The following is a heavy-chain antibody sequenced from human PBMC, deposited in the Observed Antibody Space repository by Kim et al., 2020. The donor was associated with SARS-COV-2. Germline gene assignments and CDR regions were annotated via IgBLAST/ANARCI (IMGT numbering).Heavy chain of an antibody. CDR1: GFNFSSFC. CDR3: AKEKTLFMMKLGGEWGGRDV. D-gene: IGHD3-16*01. V-gene: IGHV3-30*18. Sequence: GGSLRLSCVASGFNFSSFCMHWVRQAPGKGLVWVARVSCEGSKTYYADSLKGRFTISRDSSRNTLYLQMDSLRTEDTAVYFCAKEKTLFMMKLGGEWGGRDVWRQGTTDPV. CDR2: VSCEGSKT. J-gene: IGHJ6*01.